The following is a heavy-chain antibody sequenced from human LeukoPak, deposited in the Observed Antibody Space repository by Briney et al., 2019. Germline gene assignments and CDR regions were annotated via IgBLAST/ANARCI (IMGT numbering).Heavy chain of an antibody. D-gene: IGHD2-21*01. V-gene: IGHV3-53*01. Sequence: AGGSLRLSCAASGFTVSSNYMSWVRQAPGKGLEWVSVIYSGGSTYYADSVKGRFTISRDNSKNTLYLQMNSLRAEDTAVYYCGVVRGGYFDYWGQATLVTVSA. CDR1: GFTVSSNY. CDR2: IYSGGST. CDR3: GVVRGGYFDY. J-gene: IGHJ4*02.